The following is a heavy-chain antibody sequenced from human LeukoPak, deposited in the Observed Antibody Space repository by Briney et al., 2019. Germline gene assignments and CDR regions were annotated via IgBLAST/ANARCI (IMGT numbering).Heavy chain of an antibody. V-gene: IGHV4-59*12. D-gene: IGHD6-19*01. CDR2: IYHSGST. Sequence: SETLSLTCTVSGGSISSYYWSWIRQPPGKGLEWIGYIYHSGSTYYNPSLKSRVTISVDRSKNQFSLKLSSVTAADTAVYYCARRLVSGAFDIWGQGTMVTVSS. CDR3: ARRLVSGAFDI. CDR1: GGSISSYY. J-gene: IGHJ3*02.